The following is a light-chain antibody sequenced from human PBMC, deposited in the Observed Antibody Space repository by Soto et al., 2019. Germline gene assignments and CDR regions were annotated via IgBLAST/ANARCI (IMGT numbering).Light chain of an antibody. CDR3: SSYTSSSTPV. CDR2: EVT. V-gene: IGLV2-14*01. J-gene: IGLJ3*02. CDR1: SSDVGGYNY. Sequence: QSALTQPASVSGSPGQSITISCTGTSSDVGGYNYVSWYQQHPGKAPKLMIYEVTNRPSGVSNRFSGSKSGNTASLTISGRQAEDEADYYCSSYTSSSTPVFGGGTQLTVL.